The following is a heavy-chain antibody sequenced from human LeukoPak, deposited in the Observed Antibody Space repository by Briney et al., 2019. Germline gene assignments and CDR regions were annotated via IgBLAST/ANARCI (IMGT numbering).Heavy chain of an antibody. Sequence: PGGSLRLSCAASGFTFDDYAMHWVRQAPGKGLEWVSGISWNSGSIGYADSVKGRFTISRDNAKNSLYLQMNSLRAEDTALYYCAKVTPSSGWYDFDYRGQGTLVTVSS. CDR2: ISWNSGSI. CDR1: GFTFDDYA. CDR3: AKVTPSSGWYDFDY. V-gene: IGHV3-9*01. D-gene: IGHD6-19*01. J-gene: IGHJ4*02.